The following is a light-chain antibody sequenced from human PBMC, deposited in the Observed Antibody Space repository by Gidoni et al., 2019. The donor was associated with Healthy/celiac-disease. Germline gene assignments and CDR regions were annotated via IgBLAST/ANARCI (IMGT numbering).Light chain of an antibody. Sequence: EIVLTQSPATLSLSPGERATHSCRASQSVSSYLAWYQQKPGQAPRLLIYDASNRATGIPARFSGSGSGTDFTLTISSLEPEDFAVYYCQQRSNWPPLFGPGTKVDIK. CDR2: DAS. CDR1: QSVSSY. J-gene: IGKJ3*01. V-gene: IGKV3-11*01. CDR3: QQRSNWPPL.